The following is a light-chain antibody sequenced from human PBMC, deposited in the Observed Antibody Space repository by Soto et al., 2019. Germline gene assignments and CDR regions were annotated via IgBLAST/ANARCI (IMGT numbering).Light chain of an antibody. J-gene: IGKJ2*01. CDR2: GAS. CDR3: QQYNNWPYT. Sequence: EIVMTQSPATLSVSPGERVTLSCRASQSVNSNLAWYQQKLGQAPRLLIFGASTRATAIPARFSGSGSGTEFTLTISSLQSEDCAIYYCQQYNNWPYTCGQGARVEI. CDR1: QSVNSN. V-gene: IGKV3-15*01.